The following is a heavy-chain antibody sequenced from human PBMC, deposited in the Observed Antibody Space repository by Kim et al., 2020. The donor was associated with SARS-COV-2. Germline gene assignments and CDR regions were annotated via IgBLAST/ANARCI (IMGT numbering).Heavy chain of an antibody. CDR1: GGSFSGYY. J-gene: IGHJ4*02. CDR3: ARRRGWNYFRDFDY. V-gene: IGHV4-34*01. Sequence: SETLSLTCAVYGGSFSGYYWSWIRQPPGKGLEWIGEINHSGSTNYNPSLKSRVTISVDTSKNQFSLKLSSVTAADTAVYYCARRRGWNYFRDFDYWGQGTLVTVSS. CDR2: INHSGST. D-gene: IGHD1-7*01.